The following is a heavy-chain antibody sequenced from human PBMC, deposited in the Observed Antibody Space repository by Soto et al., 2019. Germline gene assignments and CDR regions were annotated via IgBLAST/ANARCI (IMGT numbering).Heavy chain of an antibody. CDR3: AKDQSSFTPLIGV. Sequence: EVQLLESGGGLVQPGGSLRLSCAASGFTFSSYAMSWVRQAPGKGLEWVSAMSGSGGSTYYADSVKGRFTISRDNSKNTLYLQTNSLRAEDTAVYNCAKDQSSFTPLIGVWGKGTTVAVSS. V-gene: IGHV3-23*01. D-gene: IGHD2-15*01. CDR2: MSGSGGST. J-gene: IGHJ6*03. CDR1: GFTFSSYA.